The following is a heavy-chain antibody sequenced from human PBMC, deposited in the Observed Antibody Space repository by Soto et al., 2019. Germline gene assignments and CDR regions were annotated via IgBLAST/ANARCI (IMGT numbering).Heavy chain of an antibody. Sequence: QVQLVEFGGGVVQPGRSLRLSCAASGFPFTTYGMHWVREGPGKGLEWVAVISYDGSNTYYADSVKGRFTISRDNSKNTLYLQMNSLRPEDTALYYCVGGQYYFDYRGQGTLVTVSS. D-gene: IGHD3-10*01. CDR1: GFPFTTYG. CDR3: VGGQYYFDY. V-gene: IGHV3-30*03. J-gene: IGHJ4*02. CDR2: ISYDGSNT.